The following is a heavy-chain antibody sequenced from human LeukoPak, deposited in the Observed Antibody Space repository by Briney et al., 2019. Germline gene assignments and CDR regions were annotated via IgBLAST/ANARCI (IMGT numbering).Heavy chain of an antibody. CDR3: ARGELTMVRGVPSLGY. D-gene: IGHD3-10*01. V-gene: IGHV4-59*01. CDR2: IYDSGST. Sequence: SETLSLNCTVSGGSISSYYWSWIRQPPGKGLEWIGYIYDSGSTNYKPSLKSRVTISVDTSKNQFSLKLRSVTAADTAVYYCARGELTMVRGVPSLGYWGQGTLVTVSS. CDR1: GGSISSYY. J-gene: IGHJ4*02.